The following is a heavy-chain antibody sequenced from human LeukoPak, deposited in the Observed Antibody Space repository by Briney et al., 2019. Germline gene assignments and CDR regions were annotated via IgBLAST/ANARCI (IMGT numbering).Heavy chain of an antibody. CDR1: GFTFSSYA. CDR2: MSGTGDST. V-gene: IGHV3-23*01. D-gene: IGHD3-10*01. Sequence: GGSLRLSCAASGFTFSSYAMSWVRQAPGKGLEWVSAMSGTGDSTYYPDSVKGRFTISRDNSKNTLYLQMNSLRAEDTAVYYCARDSMVRGVIIPYWGQGTLVTVSS. J-gene: IGHJ4*02. CDR3: ARDSMVRGVIIPY.